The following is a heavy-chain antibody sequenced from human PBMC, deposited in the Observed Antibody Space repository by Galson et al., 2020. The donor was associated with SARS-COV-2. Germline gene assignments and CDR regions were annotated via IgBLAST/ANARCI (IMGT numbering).Heavy chain of an antibody. J-gene: IGHJ4*02. V-gene: IGHV3-9*01. CDR3: AKILAGQAAAGWDSGWYWGSDY. CDR2: ISWNSGSI. Sequence: GGSLRLSCAASGFTFDDYAMHWVRQAPGKGLEWVSGISWNSGSIGYADSVKGRFTISRDNAKNSLYLQMNSLRAEDTALYYCAKILAGQAAAGWDSGWYWGSDYWGQGTLVTVSS. D-gene: IGHD6-19*01. CDR1: GFTFDDYA.